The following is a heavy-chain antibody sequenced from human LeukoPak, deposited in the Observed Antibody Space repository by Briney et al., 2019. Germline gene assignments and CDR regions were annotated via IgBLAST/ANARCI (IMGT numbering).Heavy chain of an antibody. CDR1: GFIFSGYG. D-gene: IGHD6-19*01. J-gene: IGHJ4*02. CDR2: ISYDGSNK. V-gene: IGHV3-30*18. Sequence: GGSLGLSCAASGFIFSGYGMHWVRQAPGKGLEWVAVISYDGSNKYYADSVKGRFTISRDNSKNTLFLQINSLRAEDTAVYYCAKEGRSGWSDFDYWGQGTLVTVSS. CDR3: AKEGRSGWSDFDY.